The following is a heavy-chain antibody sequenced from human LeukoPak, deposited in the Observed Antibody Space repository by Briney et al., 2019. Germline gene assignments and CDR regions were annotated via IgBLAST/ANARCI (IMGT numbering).Heavy chain of an antibody. CDR2: ISGSGGST. Sequence: GGSLRLSCAASGFTFSSYAMSWVRQAPGKGLEWVSAISGSGGSTYYADSVKGRFTISRDNSKNTLYLQMSSLRAEDTAVYYCAADCSGGSCYNDYYYYGMDVWGQGTTVTVSS. CDR1: GFTFSSYA. V-gene: IGHV3-23*01. D-gene: IGHD2-15*01. CDR3: AADCSGGSCYNDYYYYGMDV. J-gene: IGHJ6*02.